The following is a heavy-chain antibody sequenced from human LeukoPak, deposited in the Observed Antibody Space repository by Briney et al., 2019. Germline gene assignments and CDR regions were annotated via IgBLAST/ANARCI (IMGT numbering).Heavy chain of an antibody. Sequence: GGSLRLSCAASGFTFDDYAMHWVRQAPGKGLEWVSSISESGDTTDYADSVKGRFTISRDNSKNTLYLQMNSLRDEDTAVYYCARQWLVNGWGQGTRVTVSS. CDR3: ARQWLVNG. CDR1: GFTFDDYA. J-gene: IGHJ4*02. CDR2: ISESGDTT. D-gene: IGHD6-19*01. V-gene: IGHV3-23*01.